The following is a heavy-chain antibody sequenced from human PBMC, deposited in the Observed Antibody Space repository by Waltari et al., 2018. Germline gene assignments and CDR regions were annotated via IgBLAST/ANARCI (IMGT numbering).Heavy chain of an antibody. CDR1: GFSLSTSGVG. Sequence: QITLKESGPTLVKPTQTLTLTCTFSGFSLSTSGVGVGWIRQPPGKALEWLALIYWNDDKRYSPSLKSRLTITKDTSKNQVVLTMTNMDPVDTATYYCAHRPSSDFWSGYNYYGMDVWGQGTTVTVSS. J-gene: IGHJ6*02. CDR2: IYWNDDK. D-gene: IGHD3-3*01. CDR3: AHRPSSDFWSGYNYYGMDV. V-gene: IGHV2-5*01.